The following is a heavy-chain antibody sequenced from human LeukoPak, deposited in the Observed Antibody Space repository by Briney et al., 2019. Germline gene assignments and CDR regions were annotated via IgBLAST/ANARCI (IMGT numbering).Heavy chain of an antibody. CDR2: IRYDGSNK. CDR1: GFTFSSYG. D-gene: IGHD3-10*01. Sequence: PGGSLRLSCAASGFTFSSYGMHWVRQAPGNLEWVAFIRYDGSNKYYADSVKGRFTISRDNSKNMLYLQMNSLRAEDTAVYYRAIDLDYYGSGSDYWRQGTLVTVSS. J-gene: IGHJ4*02. V-gene: IGHV3-30*02. CDR3: AIDLDYYGSGSDY.